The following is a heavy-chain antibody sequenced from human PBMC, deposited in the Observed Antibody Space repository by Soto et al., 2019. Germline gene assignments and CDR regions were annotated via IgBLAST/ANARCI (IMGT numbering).Heavy chain of an antibody. CDR3: ARVPDP. V-gene: IGHV4-30-2*01. Sequence: QLQLQESGSGLVKPSQTLSLTCGVSGGSISSGGYSWSWIRQPPGKGLEWIGYIYDSGSTYYKPSLKSRVTLSVDRSKIHFSLNLSSVTAADTAFYYCARVPDPWGQGTLVTVSS. CDR2: IYDSGST. J-gene: IGHJ5*02. D-gene: IGHD2-2*01. CDR1: GGSISSGGYS.